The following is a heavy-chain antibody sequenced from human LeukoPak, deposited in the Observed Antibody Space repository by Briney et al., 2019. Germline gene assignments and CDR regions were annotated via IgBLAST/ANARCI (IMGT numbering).Heavy chain of an antibody. D-gene: IGHD3-10*01. CDR3: ARDGNYYGSGSYNNWFDP. Sequence: GASVKVSFKASGYTFTGYYMRWVRQAPGQGLEWMGWINPNSGGTNYAQKFQGRVTMTRDTSISTAYMELSRLRSDDTAVYYCARDGNYYGSGSYNNWFDPWGQGTLVTVSS. V-gene: IGHV1-2*02. CDR2: INPNSGGT. CDR1: GYTFTGYY. J-gene: IGHJ5*02.